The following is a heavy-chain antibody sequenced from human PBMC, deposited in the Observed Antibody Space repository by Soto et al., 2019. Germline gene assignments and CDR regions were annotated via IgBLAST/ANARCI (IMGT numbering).Heavy chain of an antibody. CDR2: MNPNSGNT. CDR1: GYTFTSYD. CDR3: ARGSIVVVPAASLYYYYYMDV. Sequence: ASVKVSCKASGYTFTSYDINWVRQATGQGLEWMGWMNPNSGNTGYAQKFQGRVTMTRNTSISTAYMELSSLRSEDTAVYYCARGSIVVVPAASLYYYYYMDVWGKGTTVTVSS. V-gene: IGHV1-8*01. J-gene: IGHJ6*03. D-gene: IGHD2-2*01.